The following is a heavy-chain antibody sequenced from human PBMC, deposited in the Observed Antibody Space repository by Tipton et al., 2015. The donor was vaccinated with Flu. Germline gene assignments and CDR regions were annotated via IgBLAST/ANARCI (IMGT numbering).Heavy chain of an antibody. D-gene: IGHD7-27*01. Sequence: SLRLSCAASGFTFSSYEMNWVRQAPGKGLEWVSYISSSGNTISYADSVRGRFTISRDNAKNSLYLQLNSLRAGDTAVYYCASLTGDDYWGQGNLVTVSS. J-gene: IGHJ4*02. V-gene: IGHV3-48*03. CDR2: ISSSGNTI. CDR1: GFTFSSYE. CDR3: ASLTGDDY.